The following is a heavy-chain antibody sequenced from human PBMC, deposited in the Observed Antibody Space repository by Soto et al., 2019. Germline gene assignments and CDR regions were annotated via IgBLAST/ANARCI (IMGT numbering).Heavy chain of an antibody. CDR2: INHSGST. J-gene: IGHJ5*02. Sequence: QVQLQQWGAGLLKPSETLSLTCAVYGGSFSGYYWSWIRQPPGKGLEWIGEINHSGSTNYNPSLKSRVTISVDTSKNQFSLKLRSVTAADTAVYYCALWFGELLYFWFDPWGQGTLVTVSS. CDR1: GGSFSGYY. V-gene: IGHV4-34*01. CDR3: ALWFGELLYFWFDP. D-gene: IGHD3-10*01.